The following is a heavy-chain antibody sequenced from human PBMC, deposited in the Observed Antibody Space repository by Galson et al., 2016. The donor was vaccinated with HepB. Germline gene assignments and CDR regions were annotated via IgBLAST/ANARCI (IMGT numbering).Heavy chain of an antibody. CDR1: GFSLNTPGMG. Sequence: PALVKPTQTLTLTCNFSGFSLNTPGMGVGWVRQPPGKALEWLALIYWDDDKHFSPSLKTRLTIAKDTSKNKVVLTMTNMDPTDTGTYYCAHTRITLILMWGQGTMVTVSS. CDR2: IYWDDDK. V-gene: IGHV2-5*02. CDR3: AHTRITLILM. J-gene: IGHJ3*02. D-gene: IGHD3-22*01.